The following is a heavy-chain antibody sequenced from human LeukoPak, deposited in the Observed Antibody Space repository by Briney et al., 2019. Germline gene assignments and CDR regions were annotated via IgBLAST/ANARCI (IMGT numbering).Heavy chain of an antibody. D-gene: IGHD6-13*01. CDR1: GGSISSYY. CDR2: IYYSGST. V-gene: IGHV4-59*01. Sequence: SETLSLTCTVSGGSISSYYWSWIRQPPGKGLEWIGYIYYSGSTNYNPSLKSRVTISVDTSKNQFSLKLRSVTAADTAVYYCARESLRQQVLVRREEYYYMDVLGKGTTVTISS. CDR3: ARESLRQQVLVRREEYYYMDV. J-gene: IGHJ6*03.